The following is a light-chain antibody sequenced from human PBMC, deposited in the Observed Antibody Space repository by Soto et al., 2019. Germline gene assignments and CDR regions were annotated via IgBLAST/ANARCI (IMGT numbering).Light chain of an antibody. CDR2: GNS. V-gene: IGLV1-40*01. CDR1: SSNIGAGYD. J-gene: IGLJ2*01. CDR3: QSYDSSLSGNVV. Sequence: QSVLTQPPSVSGAQGQRVTISCTGSSSNIGAGYDVHWYQQLPGTAPKLLIYGNSNRPSGVPDRFSGSKSGTSASLAITWLQAEDEADYYCQSYDSSLSGNVVFGGGTKLTFL.